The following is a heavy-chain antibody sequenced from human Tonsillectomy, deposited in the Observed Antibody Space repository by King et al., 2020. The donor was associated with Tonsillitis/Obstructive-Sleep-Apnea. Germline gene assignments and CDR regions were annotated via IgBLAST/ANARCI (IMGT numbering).Heavy chain of an antibody. CDR2: IYYSGST. D-gene: IGHD3-16*01. CDR3: ARSGGLPRAFDI. V-gene: IGHV4-59*01. J-gene: IGHJ3*02. CDR1: GGSISSYD. Sequence: VQLQESGPGLVKPSETLSLTCTVSGGSISSYDWSWIRQPPGKGLAWIWYIYYSGSTNYNPSLKSRVTISLDTSKNQFSLKLSSVTAADTAVYYCARSGGLPRAFDIWGQGTMVTISS.